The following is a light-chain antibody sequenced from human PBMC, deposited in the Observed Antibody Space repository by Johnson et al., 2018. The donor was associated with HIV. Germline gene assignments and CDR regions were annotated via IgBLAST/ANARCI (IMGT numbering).Light chain of an antibody. V-gene: IGLV1-51*01. CDR3: GAWYTSLRVGF. J-gene: IGLJ1*01. Sequence: QSVLTQPPSVSAAPGQKVTISCSGSSSNIGNNYVSWYQQIPGRAPKLLIYDNNKRPSGIPDRFSGSKSGTSATLRITGPQPGDEADYYCGAWYTSLRVGFFGTGTKVTVL. CDR1: SSNIGNNY. CDR2: DNN.